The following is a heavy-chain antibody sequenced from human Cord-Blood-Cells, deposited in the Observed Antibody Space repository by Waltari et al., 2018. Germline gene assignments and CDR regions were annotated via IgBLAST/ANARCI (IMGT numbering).Heavy chain of an antibody. CDR2: TYYSGST. D-gene: IGHD2-2*01. V-gene: IGHV4-59*01. CDR1: GGSISSYY. J-gene: IGHJ6*03. CDR3: ARGGDCSSTSCYYYYYYYMDV. Sequence: QVQLQALGPGLVKPSETLSLTCTVSGGSISSYYWSWLRQPPGKGLEWIGYTYYSGSTNYNPSLKSRVTISVDTSKNQCSLKLSSVTAADTAVYYCARGGDCSSTSCYYYYYYYMDVWGKGTTVTVSS.